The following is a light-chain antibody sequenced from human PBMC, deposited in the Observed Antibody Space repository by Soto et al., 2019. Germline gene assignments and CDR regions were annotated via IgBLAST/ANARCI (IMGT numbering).Light chain of an antibody. J-gene: IGKJ2*01. CDR3: QQSYSTPRT. CDR2: AAS. V-gene: IGKV1-39*01. Sequence: DIQMTQSPSSLSASVEDRVTITCRASQSISSSLNWYQQKPGKAPKLLIYAASSLQSGVPSRFGGSGSGTDFTLTISSLQPEDFATYYCQQSYSTPRTFGQGTKLEI. CDR1: QSISSS.